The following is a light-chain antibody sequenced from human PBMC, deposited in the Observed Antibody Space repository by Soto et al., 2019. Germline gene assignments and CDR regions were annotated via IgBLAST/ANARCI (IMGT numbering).Light chain of an antibody. CDR1: SSNIGAGYD. J-gene: IGLJ3*02. CDR3: QSYDSSLSGWV. V-gene: IGLV1-40*01. CDR2: TNA. Sequence: QSVLTQPPSVSGTPGQRVTISCTGGSSNIGAGYDVHWYQQIPGTAPKLFIYTNANRPSGVPDRFSGSKSGTXASLAITGLQAEDEADYYCQSYDSSLSGWVFGGGTKVTVL.